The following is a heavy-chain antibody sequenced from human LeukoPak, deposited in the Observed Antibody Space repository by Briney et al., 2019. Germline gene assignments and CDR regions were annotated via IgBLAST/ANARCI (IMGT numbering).Heavy chain of an antibody. Sequence: GGSLRLSCAASGFTFSSYSMNWVRQAPGKGLEWVSPISSSSSYIYYADSVKGRFTISRDNAKNSLYLQMNSLRAEDTAVYYCARGDYGDYVFNYWGQGTLVTVSS. D-gene: IGHD4-17*01. J-gene: IGHJ4*02. CDR3: ARGDYGDYVFNY. V-gene: IGHV3-21*01. CDR1: GFTFSSYS. CDR2: ISSSSSYI.